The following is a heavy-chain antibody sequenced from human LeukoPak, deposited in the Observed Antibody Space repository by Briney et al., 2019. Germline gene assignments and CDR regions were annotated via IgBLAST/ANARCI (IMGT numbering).Heavy chain of an antibody. CDR3: ARASWVSTTDAVR. CDR2: IRGNGET. CDR1: GLSISSFA. V-gene: IGHV3-23*01. D-gene: IGHD1-14*01. Sequence: GGTLRLSCAASGLSISSFAMSWVRQGPARGLEWVSSIRGNGETSYADSVKGGFTLSSDSSRNMVYFQLNNLRVEDTAIYYCARASWVSTTDAVRWGQGTLVTVSS. J-gene: IGHJ4*02.